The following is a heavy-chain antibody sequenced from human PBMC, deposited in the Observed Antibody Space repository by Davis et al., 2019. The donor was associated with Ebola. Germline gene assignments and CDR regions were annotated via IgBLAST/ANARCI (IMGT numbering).Heavy chain of an antibody. V-gene: IGHV3-53*01. CDR1: GFTVSSNY. J-gene: IGHJ4*02. D-gene: IGHD2-2*01. CDR3: ARGRHVPN. CDR2: IYSGGST. Sequence: GESLKISCAASGFTVSSNYMSWVRQAPGKGLEWVSVIYSGGSTYYADSVKGRFTISRDNSKNTLYLQMNSLRAEDTAVYYCARGRHVPNWGQGTLVTVSS.